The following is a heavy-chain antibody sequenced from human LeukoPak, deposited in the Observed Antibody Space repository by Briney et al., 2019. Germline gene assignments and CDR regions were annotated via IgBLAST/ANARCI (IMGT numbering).Heavy chain of an antibody. J-gene: IGHJ4*02. D-gene: IGHD6-19*01. Sequence: PGGSLRLSCAASGFTFSSYWMSWVRQAPGKGLEWVANLNQDGGEKYYVDSVKGRFTMSRDNAKNSLYLQMNSLRAEDTAVYYCARGRQRSIGWYSGYYIDYWGQGTLVTVSS. V-gene: IGHV3-7*01. CDR2: LNQDGGEK. CDR3: ARGRQRSIGWYSGYYIDY. CDR1: GFTFSSYW.